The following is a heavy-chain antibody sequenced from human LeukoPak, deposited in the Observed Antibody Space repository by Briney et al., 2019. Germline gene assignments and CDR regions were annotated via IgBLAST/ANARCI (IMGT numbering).Heavy chain of an antibody. CDR2: IIPIFGTA. CDR3: ARGGGWGSGSQVGYYYNGMDV. D-gene: IGHD3-10*01. CDR1: GGTFSSYA. J-gene: IGHJ6*04. V-gene: IGHV1-69*06. Sequence: ASVKVSCKASGGTFSSYAISWVRQAPGQGLEWMGGIIPIFGTANYAQKFQGRVTITADKSTSTAYMELSSLRSEDTAGYYCARGGGWGSGSQVGYYYNGMDVWGKGTTVTVSS.